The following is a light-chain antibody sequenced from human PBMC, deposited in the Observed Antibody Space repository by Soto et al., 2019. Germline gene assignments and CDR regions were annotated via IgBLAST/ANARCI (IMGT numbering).Light chain of an antibody. V-gene: IGKV1-6*01. J-gene: IGKJ3*01. CDR2: AAS. CDR3: LEDYRFLT. CDR1: QDIWDS. Sequence: AIQMTQSPASLSASVGDRVTITCRASQDIWDSLAWYQQKPGKAPKLLIYAASNLQSGVSSRFSGSGSGTVFTLTISSLQPEDVATYYCLEDYRFLTFGPGTKA.